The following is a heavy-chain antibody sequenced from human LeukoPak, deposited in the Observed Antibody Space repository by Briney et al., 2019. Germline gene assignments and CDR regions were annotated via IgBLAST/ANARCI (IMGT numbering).Heavy chain of an antibody. Sequence: ASVKVPCKASGHTFTLYYMHWVRQAPGQGLEWMGIINPSGGTANYAQKFQGRVTVTRDTSTSTVYMELSSLRSEDTAVYYCARDLFSSSWYGPYYFDYWGQGTLVTVSS. CDR1: GHTFTLYY. CDR2: INPSGGTA. CDR3: ARDLFSSSWYGPYYFDY. J-gene: IGHJ4*02. D-gene: IGHD6-13*01. V-gene: IGHV1-46*01.